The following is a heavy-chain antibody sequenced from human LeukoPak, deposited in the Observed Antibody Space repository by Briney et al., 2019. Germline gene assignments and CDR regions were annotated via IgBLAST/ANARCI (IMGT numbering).Heavy chain of an antibody. D-gene: IGHD4-17*01. Sequence: SETLSLTCTVSGGSISSYYWSWIRQPPGKGLEWIGYIYYSGSTNYNPSLKSRVTISVDTSKNQFSLKLSSVTAADTAVYYCARSGYGDYRFDYWGQGTLVTVSS. J-gene: IGHJ4*02. CDR3: ARSGYGDYRFDY. CDR1: GGSISSYY. CDR2: IYYSGST. V-gene: IGHV4-59*08.